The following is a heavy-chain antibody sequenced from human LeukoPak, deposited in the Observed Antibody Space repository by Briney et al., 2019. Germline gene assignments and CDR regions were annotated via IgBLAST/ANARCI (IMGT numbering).Heavy chain of an antibody. CDR2: ISAYNGNT. J-gene: IGHJ4*02. CDR3: AYGYCSGGSCYSFDY. V-gene: IGHV1-18*01. D-gene: IGHD2-15*01. CDR1: GYTFTSYG. Sequence: ASVKVSCKASGYTFTSYGISWVRQAPGQGLEWMRWISAYNGNTNYAQKLQGRVTMTTDASTSTAYMELRSLRSDDTAAYYCAYGYCSGGSCYSFDYWGQGTLVTVSS.